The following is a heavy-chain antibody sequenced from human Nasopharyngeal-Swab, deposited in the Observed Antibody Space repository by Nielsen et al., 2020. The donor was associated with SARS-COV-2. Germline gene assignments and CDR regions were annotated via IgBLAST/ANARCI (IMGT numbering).Heavy chain of an antibody. J-gene: IGHJ6*02. CDR2: IWYDGSNK. Sequence: GGSLRLSCAASGFTFSSYGMHWVRQAPGKGLEWVAVIWYDGSNKYYADSVKGRFTISRDNSKNTLYLQMNSLRAEDTAVYYCARGADYYDFWSGYPSGMDVWGQGTTVTVSS. D-gene: IGHD3-3*01. CDR1: GFTFSSYG. CDR3: ARGADYYDFWSGYPSGMDV. V-gene: IGHV3-33*01.